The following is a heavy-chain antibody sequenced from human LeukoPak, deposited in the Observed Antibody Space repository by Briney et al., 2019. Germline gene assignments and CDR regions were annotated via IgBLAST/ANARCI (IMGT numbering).Heavy chain of an antibody. D-gene: IGHD4-17*01. CDR1: GGSISSGGYY. CDR2: IYYSGST. V-gene: IGHV4-31*03. Sequence: PSETLSLTCTVSGGSISSGGYYWSWIRQHPGKGLEWIGYIYYSGSTYYNPSLKSRVTISVDTSKNQFSLKLSSVTAADTAVYYCARREPYGDYFDYWGQGTLVTVSS. J-gene: IGHJ4*02. CDR3: ARREPYGDYFDY.